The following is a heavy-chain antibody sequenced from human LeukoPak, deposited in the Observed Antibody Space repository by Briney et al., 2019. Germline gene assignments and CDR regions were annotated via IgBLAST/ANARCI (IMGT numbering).Heavy chain of an antibody. D-gene: IGHD3-3*01. CDR3: ARQNTYYDFWSGKSIRFDP. Sequence: GASVKVSCKASGGTFSSYAISWVRQAPGQGLEWMGWINPNSGGTNYAQKFQGRVTMTRDTSISTAYMELSRLRSDDTAVYYCARQNTYYDFWSGKSIRFDPWGQGTLVTVSS. V-gene: IGHV1-2*02. CDR1: GGTFSSYA. CDR2: INPNSGGT. J-gene: IGHJ5*02.